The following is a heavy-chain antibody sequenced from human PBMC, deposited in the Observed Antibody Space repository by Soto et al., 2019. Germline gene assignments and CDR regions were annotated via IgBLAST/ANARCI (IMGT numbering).Heavy chain of an antibody. CDR2: IDPNDSET. CDR3: ASRNCGGDCYSHFDS. D-gene: IGHD2-21*02. V-gene: IGHV5-10-1*01. Sequence: GDSEQISCEGSGGKVSSYWSSWLRQINGKGLEWMGRIDPNDSETKYSPSFEGQVTISADRSINTAYLEWSSLKAADTAMYYCASRNCGGDCYSHFDSWGQGALVTV. J-gene: IGHJ4*02. CDR1: GGKVSSYW.